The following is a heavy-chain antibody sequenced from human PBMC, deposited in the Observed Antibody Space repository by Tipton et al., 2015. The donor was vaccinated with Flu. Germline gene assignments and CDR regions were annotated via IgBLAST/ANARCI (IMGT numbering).Heavy chain of an antibody. D-gene: IGHD4-11*01. CDR3: ARRDYSNYVSDPKNWFDS. V-gene: IGHV4-31*03. CDR1: GGSISSGGAY. J-gene: IGHJ5*01. Sequence: TLSLTCSVSGGSISSGGAYWSWFRQLPGKGLEWIGCIYYSGSTYYKSSLRSRLSISVDTSRNLFSLTLNSVTAADTAIYYCARRDYSNYVSDPKNWFDSWGQGTLVIVSS. CDR2: IYYSGST.